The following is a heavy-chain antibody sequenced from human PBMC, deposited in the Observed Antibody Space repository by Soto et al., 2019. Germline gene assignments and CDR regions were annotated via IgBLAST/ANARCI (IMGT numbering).Heavy chain of an antibody. J-gene: IGHJ4*02. CDR2: INPSDGST. V-gene: IGHV1-46*01. CDR1: GYTFTGYY. Sequence: ASVKVSCKASGYTFTGYYMHWVRQAPGQGLEWMGIINPSDGSTSYAQKFQGRVTMTRDTSTSTVYMELSSLRSEDTAVYYCARDQGGYXDTSGYIPLRLLGYFDYWGQGTLVTVSS. CDR3: ARDQGGYXDTSGYIPLRLLGYFDY. D-gene: IGHD3-22*01.